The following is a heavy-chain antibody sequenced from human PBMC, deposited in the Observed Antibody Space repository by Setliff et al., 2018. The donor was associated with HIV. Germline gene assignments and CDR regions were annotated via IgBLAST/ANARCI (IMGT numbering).Heavy chain of an antibody. D-gene: IGHD6-19*01. CDR2: IHYNEKT. V-gene: IGHV4-39*07. Sequence: PSETLSLTCTVSGGSASNSRYYWAWIRQPPGKGLEYIGSIHYNEKTYYNPSLKSRVTISVDTSKNQFSLELSSVTAADTAVYYCARTVAGAFFDIWGQGTMVTVSS. CDR3: ARTVAGAFFDI. J-gene: IGHJ3*02. CDR1: GGSASNSRYY.